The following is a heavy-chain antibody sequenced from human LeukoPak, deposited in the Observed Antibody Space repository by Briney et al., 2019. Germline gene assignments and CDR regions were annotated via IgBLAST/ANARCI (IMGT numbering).Heavy chain of an antibody. CDR3: ARDPNDFWSGYYNSAPFDY. Sequence: GGSLRLSCAASGFTFSSYWMSWVRQAPGKGLEWVANIKQDGSEKYYVDSVKGRFTISRDNAKNSLYLQMNSLRAEDTAVYYCARDPNDFWSGYYNSAPFDYWGQGTLVTVSS. V-gene: IGHV3-7*01. CDR1: GFTFSSYW. CDR2: IKQDGSEK. D-gene: IGHD3-3*01. J-gene: IGHJ4*02.